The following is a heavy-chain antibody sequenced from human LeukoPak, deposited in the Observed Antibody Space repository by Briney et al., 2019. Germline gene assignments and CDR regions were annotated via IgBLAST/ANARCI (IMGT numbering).Heavy chain of an antibody. CDR2: IDAGGGKK. Sequence: GGSLRLSCAVSGFSLSSYRTTWVRQAPGRGLEWVSNIDAGGGKKNYVESVRGRFTISRDNAEISLHLQMNSLRAEDTAVYYCPRDLNVETTTGWDDPFDIWGQGTMVTVSS. D-gene: IGHD1-1*01. J-gene: IGHJ3*02. CDR1: GFSLSSYR. V-gene: IGHV3-7*01. CDR3: PRDLNVETTTGWDDPFDI.